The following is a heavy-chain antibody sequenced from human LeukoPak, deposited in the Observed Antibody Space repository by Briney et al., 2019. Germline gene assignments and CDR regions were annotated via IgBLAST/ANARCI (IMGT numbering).Heavy chain of an antibody. CDR2: ISGSGGST. V-gene: IGHV3-23*01. CDR1: GFIFSSYA. CDR3: AKPMVRGVIDPFDY. D-gene: IGHD3-10*01. J-gene: IGHJ4*02. Sequence: QTGGSLRLSCAASGFIFSSYAMSWVRQAPGKGLEWVSAISGSGGSTYYADSVKGRFTISRDNSKNMLSLQMNSLRAEDTAVYYCAKPMVRGVIDPFDYWGQGTLVTVSS.